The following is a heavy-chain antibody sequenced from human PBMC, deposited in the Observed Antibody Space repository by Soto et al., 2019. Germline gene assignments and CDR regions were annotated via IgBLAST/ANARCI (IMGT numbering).Heavy chain of an antibody. CDR3: ARDGKGAAYTHGPYYFDY. V-gene: IGHV3-48*02. D-gene: IGHD2-21*01. J-gene: IGHJ4*02. CDR2: ITSTSSAI. Sequence: GGSLRLSCAASGFPFSFYSMNWVRQAPGKGLEWISYITSTSSAINYADSVRGRLTISRDNAMRSLFLHMNSLRDEDTAVYYCARDGKGAAYTHGPYYFDYWGQGALVTVSS. CDR1: GFPFSFYS.